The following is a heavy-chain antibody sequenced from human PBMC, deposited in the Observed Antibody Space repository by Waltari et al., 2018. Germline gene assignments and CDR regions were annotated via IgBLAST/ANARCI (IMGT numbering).Heavy chain of an antibody. J-gene: IGHJ3*02. D-gene: IGHD6-6*01. Sequence: EVQLVESGGGLVKPGGSLRLSCAASGFTFSNAWMSWVRQAPGKGLEWVGRIKSKTDGGTTDYAAPVKGRFTISRDDSKNTLYLQMNSLKTEDTAVYYCTTEFGYSSSSAFDIWGQGTMVTVSS. CDR1: GFTFSNAW. CDR3: TTEFGYSSSSAFDI. V-gene: IGHV3-15*01. CDR2: IKSKTDGGTT.